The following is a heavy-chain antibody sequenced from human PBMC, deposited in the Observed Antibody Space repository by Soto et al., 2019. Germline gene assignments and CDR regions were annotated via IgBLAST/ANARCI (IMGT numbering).Heavy chain of an antibody. CDR1: GGSVSSGSYY. D-gene: IGHD6-13*01. CDR3: ARDQRGYSSSWYWFDP. V-gene: IGHV4-61*01. CDR2: IYYSGST. Sequence: LSLTCTVSGGSVSSGSYYWSWVRQPPGKGLEWIGYIYYSGSTNYSPSLKSRVTISVDTSKNQFSLKLSSVTAADTAVYYCARDQRGYSSSWYWFDPWGQGTLVTVSS. J-gene: IGHJ5*02.